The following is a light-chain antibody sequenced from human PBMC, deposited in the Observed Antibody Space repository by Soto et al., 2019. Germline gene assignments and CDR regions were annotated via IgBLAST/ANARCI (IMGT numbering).Light chain of an antibody. V-gene: IGKV3-20*01. Sequence: EIVLTQSPGTLSLSPGERATLSFRASQSVSSSYLAWYQQKPGQAPRLLIYGASSRATGIPDRFSGSGSGTDFTLTISRLEPEDFAVYYCQHYGSSPFFGQGTRLEIK. CDR3: QHYGSSPF. J-gene: IGKJ5*01. CDR2: GAS. CDR1: QSVSSSY.